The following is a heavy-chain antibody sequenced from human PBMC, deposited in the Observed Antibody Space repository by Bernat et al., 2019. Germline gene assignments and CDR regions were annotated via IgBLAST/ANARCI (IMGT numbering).Heavy chain of an antibody. J-gene: IGHJ4*02. CDR2: ISSNGGST. CDR1: GCTFSSYA. Sequence: EMKRGEEGGGGGQPGGSLRLSGGEAGCTFSSYAMHWVRQAPGKGLEYVSAISSNGGSTYYADSVKGRFTISRDKSKNTLYLQMSSLRAEDTAVYYCVKTHRPFWNDVAYYFDYWGQGTLVTVSS. V-gene: IGHV3-64D*06. CDR3: VKTHRPFWNDVAYYFDY. D-gene: IGHD1-1*01.